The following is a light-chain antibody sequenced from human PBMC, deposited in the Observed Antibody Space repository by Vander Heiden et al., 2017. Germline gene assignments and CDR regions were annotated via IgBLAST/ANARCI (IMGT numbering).Light chain of an antibody. Sequence: EIVLTQSPGTLSLSPGERATLSCRASQSVTNFLPWYQHKTGQAPRPPIYSADNRATGIAARFSGNGSGTDFTLTISSREPEDFAVYYCQQRNKWPPVYSFGQGTKLEI. V-gene: IGKV3-11*01. CDR3: QQRNKWPPVYS. CDR2: SAD. CDR1: QSVTNF. J-gene: IGKJ2*03.